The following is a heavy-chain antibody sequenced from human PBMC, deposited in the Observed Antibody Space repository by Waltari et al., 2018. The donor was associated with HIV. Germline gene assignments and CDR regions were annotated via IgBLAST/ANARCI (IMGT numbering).Heavy chain of an antibody. J-gene: IGHJ6*02. D-gene: IGHD3-10*01. CDR3: ATETYFGSGSYYRDAMDV. Sequence: QAQVLQSGAEVKEPGASVKVSRESSGHTTVGYYFHWVRHAPGQGLEWMGWINTRTGGTNYAQKFQGRVNMARGTSLTTAHMELSSLRSDDTAVYYCATETYFGSGSYYRDAMDVWGQGTMVAVTS. CDR2: INTRTGGT. V-gene: IGHV1-2*02. CDR1: GHTTVGYY.